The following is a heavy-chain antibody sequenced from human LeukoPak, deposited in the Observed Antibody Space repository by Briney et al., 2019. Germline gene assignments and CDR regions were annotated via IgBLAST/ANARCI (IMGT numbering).Heavy chain of an antibody. CDR3: ARGPLIAVAGVIFDY. CDR1: GGSISSSSYY. CDR2: IYYSGST. Sequence: KPSETLSLTCTVSGGSISSSSYYWGWIRQPPGKGLEWIGSIYYSGSTYYNLSLKSRVTISVDTSKNQFSLKLSSVTAADTAVYYCARGPLIAVAGVIFDYWGQGTLVTVSS. D-gene: IGHD6-19*01. J-gene: IGHJ4*02. V-gene: IGHV4-39*07.